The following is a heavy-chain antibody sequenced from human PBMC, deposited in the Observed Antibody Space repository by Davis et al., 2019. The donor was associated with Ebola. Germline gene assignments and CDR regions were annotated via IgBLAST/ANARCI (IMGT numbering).Heavy chain of an antibody. CDR2: IYYNAVT. CDR3: ARLDPFDY. V-gene: IGHV4-59*01. Sequence: MPSETLSLTCTVSGDSISSSYWTWIRQPPGKGLAWIGYIYYNAVTIYNPSLKSRVTISVDTSKNQFSLKLSSVTAADTAVYYCARLDPFDYWGQGTLVTVSS. D-gene: IGHD1-1*01. CDR1: GDSISSSY. J-gene: IGHJ4*02.